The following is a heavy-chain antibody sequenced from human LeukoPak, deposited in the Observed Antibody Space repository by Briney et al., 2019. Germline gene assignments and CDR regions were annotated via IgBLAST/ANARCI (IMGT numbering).Heavy chain of an antibody. CDR1: GGSISSYY. V-gene: IGHV4-59*01. CDR2: IYYSGST. Sequence: SETLSLTCTVSGGSISSYYWSWIRQPPGKGLEWIGHIYYSGSTNYNPSLKSRVTISVDTSKNQFSLKLSSVTAADTAVYYCARDRWGGAPVYWGQGTLVTVSS. D-gene: IGHD3-16*01. CDR3: ARDRWGGAPVY. J-gene: IGHJ4*02.